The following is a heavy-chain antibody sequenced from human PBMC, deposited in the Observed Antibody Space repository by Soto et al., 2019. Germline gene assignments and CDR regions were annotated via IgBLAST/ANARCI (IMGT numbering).Heavy chain of an antibody. Sequence: QVQLVQSGAEVKKPGSSVKVCCKASGGTFSSYAISWVRQAPGQGLEWMGGIIPIFGTANYAQKFQGRVTITADESTSTAYMELSSLRSEDTAVYYCARDSKLYCSGGSCYSAAFDIWGQGTMVTVSS. CDR3: ARDSKLYCSGGSCYSAAFDI. CDR2: IIPIFGTA. V-gene: IGHV1-69*01. CDR1: GGTFSSYA. D-gene: IGHD2-15*01. J-gene: IGHJ3*02.